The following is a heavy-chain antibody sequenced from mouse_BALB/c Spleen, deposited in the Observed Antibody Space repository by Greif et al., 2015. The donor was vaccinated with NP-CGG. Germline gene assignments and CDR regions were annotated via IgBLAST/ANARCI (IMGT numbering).Heavy chain of an antibody. V-gene: IGHV2-9*02. D-gene: IGHD1-1*01. CDR3: ARDSHYYGSSYGFAY. CDR2: IWAGGST. J-gene: IGHJ3*01. Sequence: VKLQESGPGLVAPSQSLSITCTVSGFSLTSYGVHWVRQPPGKGLEWLGVIWAGGSTNFNSALMSRLSISKDNSKSQVFLKMNSLQTDDTAMYYCARDSHYYGSSYGFAYWGQGTLVTVSA. CDR1: GFSLTSYG.